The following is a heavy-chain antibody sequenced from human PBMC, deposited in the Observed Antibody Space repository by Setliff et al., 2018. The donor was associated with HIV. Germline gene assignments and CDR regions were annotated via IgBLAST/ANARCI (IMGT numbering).Heavy chain of an antibody. J-gene: IGHJ4*01. CDR3: ATLRWLRSKHSDY. CDR2: IYGTANT. CDR1: GGSISRFY. Sequence: PSETLSLTCSVSGGSISRFYWSWVRQSPGKELEWIGYIYGTANTYYNPSLKSRVTMSVDTSKNQFSLKLRSVTAADTAVYFCATLRWLRSKHSDYWGQGILVTVSS. D-gene: IGHD5-12*01. V-gene: IGHV4-59*04.